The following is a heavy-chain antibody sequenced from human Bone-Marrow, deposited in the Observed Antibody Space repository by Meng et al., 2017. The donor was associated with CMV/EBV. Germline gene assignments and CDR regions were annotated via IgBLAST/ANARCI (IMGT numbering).Heavy chain of an antibody. J-gene: IGHJ6*02. V-gene: IGHV1-18*01. Sequence: ASVKVSCKASGYTFTNYGIMWVRQAPGQGLEWMGWMSAYNVNTNYAQRVQGRVTMTTDTSTSTAYMELRSLRSDDTAVYYCARRSYYPDYYYYGMDAWGQGTTVTVSS. CDR1: GYTFTNYG. CDR2: MSAYNVNT. D-gene: IGHD1-26*01. CDR3: ARRSYYPDYYYYGMDA.